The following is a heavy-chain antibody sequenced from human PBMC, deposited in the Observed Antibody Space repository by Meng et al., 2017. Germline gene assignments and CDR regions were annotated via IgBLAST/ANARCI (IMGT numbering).Heavy chain of an antibody. V-gene: IGHV3-74*01. D-gene: IGHD3-3*01. J-gene: IGHJ4*02. CDR1: GFNFGDYQ. CDR3: ARDLGWVLFDY. CDR2: IVSDGGIT. Sequence: GESLKISCGASGFNFGDYQMHWVRQSPGKVLEWISRIVSDGGITTYADSVKGRFTISRDNAKNTLYLQMNSLGAEDTAVYYCARDLGWVLFDYWGQGALVTVSS.